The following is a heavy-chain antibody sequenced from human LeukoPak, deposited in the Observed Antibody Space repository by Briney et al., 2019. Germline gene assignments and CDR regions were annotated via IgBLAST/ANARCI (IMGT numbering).Heavy chain of an antibody. D-gene: IGHD3-3*01. CDR1: GGTFSSYT. CDR2: IISILDIA. V-gene: IGHV1-69*04. Sequence: SVKVSCKASGGTFSSYTISWVRQAPGRGLEWMGRIISILDIANYAQKFQGRVTITADKSTSTAYMELSSLRSEDTAVYYCAREGADFWSGSAQNWFDPWGQGTLVTVSS. J-gene: IGHJ5*02. CDR3: AREGADFWSGSAQNWFDP.